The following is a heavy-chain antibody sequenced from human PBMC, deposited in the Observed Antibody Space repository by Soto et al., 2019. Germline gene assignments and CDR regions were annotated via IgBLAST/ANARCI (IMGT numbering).Heavy chain of an antibody. D-gene: IGHD3-9*01. V-gene: IGHV3-33*01. CDR3: ARELVDYDLLTGSYGD. J-gene: IGHJ4*02. CDR1: GFNFSSYG. Sequence: QVQLVESGGGVVQPGRSLRLSCAASGFNFSSYGMHWVRQAPGKRLEWVAVIWYDGSNKYYAYSGKGRFTISRDNSKNTMYLQMKSLSAVDTAVYYCARELVDYDLLTGSYGDWGQGTLVTVSS. CDR2: IWYDGSNK.